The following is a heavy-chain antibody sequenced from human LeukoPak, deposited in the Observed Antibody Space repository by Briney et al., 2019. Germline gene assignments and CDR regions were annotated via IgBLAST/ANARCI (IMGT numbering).Heavy chain of an antibody. D-gene: IGHD3-22*01. CDR3: ARGLAEEVYDSSGYDAFDI. CDR2: IYYSGST. V-gene: IGHV4-39*01. CDR1: GGSISSSSYY. J-gene: IGHJ3*02. Sequence: SETLSLTCTVPGGSISSSSYYWGWIRQPPGKGLEWIGSIYYSGSTYYNPSLKSRVTISVDTSKNQFSLKLSSVTAADTAVYYCARGLAEEVYDSSGYDAFDIWGQGTMATVSS.